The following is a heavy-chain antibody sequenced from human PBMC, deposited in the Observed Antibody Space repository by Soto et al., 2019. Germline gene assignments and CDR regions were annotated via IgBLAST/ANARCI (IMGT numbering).Heavy chain of an antibody. Sequence: EVQLLESGGGLVQPGGSLRLSCAASGFTFSSYAMNWVRQAPGKGLEWVSSISGSDGSTYYGDSVKGRFTISRDNSKSTLYLQMISLRAEDTAIYSCTKDWTRAYWPDGVCWERDHYYGMDVWGQGTTVTVSS. J-gene: IGHJ6*02. D-gene: IGHD2-8*01. CDR3: TKDWTRAYWPDGVCWERDHYYGMDV. CDR1: GFTFSSYA. CDR2: ISGSDGST. V-gene: IGHV3-23*01.